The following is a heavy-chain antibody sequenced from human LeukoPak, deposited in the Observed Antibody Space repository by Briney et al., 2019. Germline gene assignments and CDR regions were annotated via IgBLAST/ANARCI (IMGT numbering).Heavy chain of an antibody. D-gene: IGHD3-16*01. Sequence: SVKVSCKASGGTFSSYAISWVRQAPGQGLEWMGRIIPIRGIANYAQKFKGRVTITTDKSTSTAYLELNSLKAEDTAVYYCARVTSSWFDPWGQGTLGTVSS. J-gene: IGHJ5*02. CDR3: ARVTSSWFDP. CDR2: IIPIRGIA. CDR1: GGTFSSYA. V-gene: IGHV1-69*04.